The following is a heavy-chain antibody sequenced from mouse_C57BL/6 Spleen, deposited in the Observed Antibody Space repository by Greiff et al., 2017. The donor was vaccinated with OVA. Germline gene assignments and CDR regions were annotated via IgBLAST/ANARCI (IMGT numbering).Heavy chain of an antibody. CDR1: GFTFSDYY. J-gene: IGHJ1*03. CDR3: AREGVYWYFDV. Sequence: EVKLMESEGGLVQPGSSMKLSCTASGFTFSDYYMAWVRQVPEKGLEWVANINYDGSSTYYLDSLKSRFIISRDNAKNILYLQMSSLKSEDTATYYCAREGVYWYFDVWGTGTTVTVSS. CDR2: INYDGSST. V-gene: IGHV5-16*01.